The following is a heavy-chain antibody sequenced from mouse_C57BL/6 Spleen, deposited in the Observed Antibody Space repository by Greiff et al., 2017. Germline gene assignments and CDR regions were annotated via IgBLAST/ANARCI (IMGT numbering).Heavy chain of an antibody. D-gene: IGHD1-1*01. J-gene: IGHJ2*01. CDR3: ARSGYYGSSYYFDY. CDR2: INPYNGGT. V-gene: IGHV1-19*01. CDR1: GYTFTDYY. Sequence: EVQLQQSGPVLVKPGASVKMSCKASGYTFTDYYMNWVKQSHGKSLEWIGVINPYNGGTSYNQKFKGKATLTVDKSSSTAYMELNSLTSEDSAVYYCARSGYYGSSYYFDYWGQGTTLTVSS.